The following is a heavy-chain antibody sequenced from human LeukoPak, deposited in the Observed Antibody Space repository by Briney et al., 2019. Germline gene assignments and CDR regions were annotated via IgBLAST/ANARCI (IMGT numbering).Heavy chain of an antibody. D-gene: IGHD2-2*01. CDR3: ARLGAYCSSTSCYRFDY. CDR1: GGSISSGGYY. CDR2: IYYSGST. V-gene: IGHV4-31*03. Sequence: KPSETLSLTCTVSGGSISSGGYYWSWIRQHPGKGLEWIGYIYYSGSTYYNPSLKSRVIISVGTSKNLFSLKLSSVTAADTAVYYCARLGAYCSSTSCYRFDYWGQGTLVTVSS. J-gene: IGHJ4*02.